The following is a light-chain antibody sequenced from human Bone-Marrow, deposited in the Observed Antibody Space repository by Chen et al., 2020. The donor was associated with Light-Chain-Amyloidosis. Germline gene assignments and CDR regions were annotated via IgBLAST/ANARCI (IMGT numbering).Light chain of an antibody. CDR1: GLQTKD. Sequence: SYELTQPPSVSVSPGQRARITCSGDGLQTKDAYWYQQKPGQAPVLVIQRDTERPSGISERFSGSRSGTTATLTVSGVQAEDKAGYHCQSADSSGTYEVIFGGGSKLTVL. CDR2: RDT. V-gene: IGLV3-25*03. J-gene: IGLJ2*01. CDR3: QSADSSGTYEVI.